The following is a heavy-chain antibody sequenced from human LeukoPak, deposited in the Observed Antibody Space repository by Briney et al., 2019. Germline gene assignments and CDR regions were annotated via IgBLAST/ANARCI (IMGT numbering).Heavy chain of an antibody. V-gene: IGHV1-2*02. CDR3: ARIGVGATTGWFDP. CDR2: INPNSGGT. Sequence: ASVKVSCKASGFTFTDYYMHWVRQAPGQGLEWMGWINPNSGGTNYAQKLQGRVTMTTDTSTSTAYMELRSLRSDDTAVYYCARIGVGATTGWFDPWGQGTLVTVSS. D-gene: IGHD1-26*01. J-gene: IGHJ5*02. CDR1: GFTFTDYY.